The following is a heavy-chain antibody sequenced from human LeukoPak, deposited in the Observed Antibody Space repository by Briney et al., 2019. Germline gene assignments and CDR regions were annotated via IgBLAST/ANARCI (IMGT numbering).Heavy chain of an antibody. Sequence: GGSLRLSCAASGFTFGSYAMHWVRQAPGKGLEWVAVISYDGSNKYYADSVKGRFTTSRDNSKNTLYLQMNSLRAEDTAVYYCQGYCSSTSCSLLYYYYYGMDVWGQGTTVTVSS. D-gene: IGHD2-2*01. CDR2: ISYDGSNK. J-gene: IGHJ6*02. V-gene: IGHV3-30-3*01. CDR3: QGYCSSTSCSLLYYYYYGMDV. CDR1: GFTFGSYA.